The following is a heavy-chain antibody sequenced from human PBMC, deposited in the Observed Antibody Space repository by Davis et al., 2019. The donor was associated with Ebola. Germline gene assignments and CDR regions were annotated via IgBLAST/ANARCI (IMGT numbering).Heavy chain of an antibody. CDR1: GYSISSGYY. CDR3: ARDESDYGDYADNDYYYGMDV. D-gene: IGHD4-17*01. V-gene: IGHV4-38-2*02. J-gene: IGHJ6*02. Sequence: MPSETLSLTCTVSGYSISSGYYWGWIRQPPGKGLEWIGSIYHSGSTYYNPSLKSRVTISVDTSKNQFSLKLSSVTAADTAVYYCARDESDYGDYADNDYYYGMDVWGQGTTVTVSS. CDR2: IYHSGST.